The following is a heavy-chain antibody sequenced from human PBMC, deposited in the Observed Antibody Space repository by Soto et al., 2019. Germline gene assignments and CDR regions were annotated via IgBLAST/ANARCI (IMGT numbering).Heavy chain of an antibody. J-gene: IGHJ4*02. V-gene: IGHV3-7*01. CDR3: ARGRSLLWFGEP. Sequence: EVQLVGSGGGLVQPGGSLKLSCAASGFTFSSYLMSWVRQAPGKGLEWVANMNQDGSEIYYVDSVRGRFTISRDNAENSLYLQMNSLRAEDTAVYYCARGRSLLWFGEPRGQGTLVTVSS. D-gene: IGHD3-10*01. CDR1: GFTFSSYL. CDR2: MNQDGSEI.